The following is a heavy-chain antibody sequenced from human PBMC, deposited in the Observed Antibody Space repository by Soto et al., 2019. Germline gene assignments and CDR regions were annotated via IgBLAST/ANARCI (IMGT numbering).Heavy chain of an antibody. CDR3: ARGYSSSWYTGSSYFDY. Sequence: QVQLQESGPGLVKPSQTLSLTCTVSGGSISSGGYYWSWIRQHPGKGLEWIGYIYYSGSTYYNPSLKSRVTISVDPSKNQFSLKLSSVTAADTAVYYCARGYSSSWYTGSSYFDYWGQGTLVTVSS. V-gene: IGHV4-31*03. D-gene: IGHD6-13*01. CDR1: GGSISSGGYY. CDR2: IYYSGST. J-gene: IGHJ4*02.